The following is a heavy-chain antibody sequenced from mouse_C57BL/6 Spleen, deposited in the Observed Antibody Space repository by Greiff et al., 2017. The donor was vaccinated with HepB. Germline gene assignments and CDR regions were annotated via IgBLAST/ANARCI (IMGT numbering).Heavy chain of an antibody. V-gene: IGHV1-19*01. J-gene: IGHJ3*01. D-gene: IGHD1-3*01. CDR3: ARSLKGSGFAY. CDR1: GYTFTDYY. Sequence: VQLKESGPVLVKPGASVKMSCKASGYTFTDYYMNWVKQSHGKSLEWIGVINPYNGGTSYNQKFKGKATLTVDKSSSTAYMELNSLTSEDSAVYYCARSLKGSGFAYWGQGTLVTVSA. CDR2: INPYNGGT.